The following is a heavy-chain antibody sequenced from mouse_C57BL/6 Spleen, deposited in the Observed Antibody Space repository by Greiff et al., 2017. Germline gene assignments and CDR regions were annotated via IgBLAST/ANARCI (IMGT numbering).Heavy chain of an antibody. Sequence: VQRVESGAELAKPGASVKLSCKASGYTFTSYWMHWVKQRPGQGLEWIGYINPSSGYTKYNQKFKDKATLTADKSSSTAYMQLSGLTYEDSAVYYCARSYCCPDYGGKGTTLTVSS. D-gene: IGHD2-10*01. CDR2: INPSSGYT. CDR3: ARSYCCPDY. CDR1: GYTFTSYW. V-gene: IGHV1-7*01. J-gene: IGHJ2*01.